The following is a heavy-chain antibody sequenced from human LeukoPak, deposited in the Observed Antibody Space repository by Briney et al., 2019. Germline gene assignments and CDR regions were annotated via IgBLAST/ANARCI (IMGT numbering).Heavy chain of an antibody. CDR2: ISGSGGST. J-gene: IGHJ4*02. Sequence: PGGSLRLSCAASGFTFSSYAMSWVRQAPGKRLEWVSAISGSGGSTYYADSVKGRFTISRDNSKNTLYLQMNSLRAEDTAVYYCAKASRYNPWYFDYWGQGTLVTVSS. CDR3: AKASRYNPWYFDY. CDR1: GFTFSSYA. V-gene: IGHV3-23*01. D-gene: IGHD5-24*01.